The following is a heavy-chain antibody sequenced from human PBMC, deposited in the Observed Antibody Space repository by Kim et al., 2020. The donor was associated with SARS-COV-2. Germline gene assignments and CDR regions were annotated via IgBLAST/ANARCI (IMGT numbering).Heavy chain of an antibody. V-gene: IGHV3-9*01. Sequence: KGRFTISRDHAKNPLYLQMNSLRAEDTALYYCAKSAGTIKYYYYYYYMDVWGKGTTVTVSS. D-gene: IGHD1-7*01. CDR3: AKSAGTIKYYYYYYYMDV. J-gene: IGHJ6*03.